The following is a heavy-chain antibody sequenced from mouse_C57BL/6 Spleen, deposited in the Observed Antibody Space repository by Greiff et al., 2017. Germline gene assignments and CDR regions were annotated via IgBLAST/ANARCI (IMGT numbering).Heavy chain of an antibody. D-gene: IGHD2-4*01. Sequence: QVQLQQSGPELVKPGASVKISCKASGYAFSSSWMNWVKQRPGKGLEWIGRIYPGDGDTNYNGKFKGKATLTADKSSSTAYMQLSSLTSEDSAVYFCARFLYDYDKVWYFDVWGTGTTVTVSS. V-gene: IGHV1-82*01. CDR3: ARFLYDYDKVWYFDV. CDR2: IYPGDGDT. CDR1: GYAFSSSW. J-gene: IGHJ1*03.